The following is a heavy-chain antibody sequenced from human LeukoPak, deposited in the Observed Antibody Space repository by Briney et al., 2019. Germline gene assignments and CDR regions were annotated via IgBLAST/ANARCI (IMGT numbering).Heavy chain of an antibody. D-gene: IGHD5-24*01. CDR3: ARAPRDGYNSGYFDY. Sequence: GGSLRLSCAASGFTFSSYDMHWVRQATGKGLAWVSAIGTAGDTYYPGSVKGRFTISRENAKNSLYLQMNSLRAGDTAVYYCARAPRDGYNSGYFDYWGQGTLVTVSS. V-gene: IGHV3-13*01. CDR1: GFTFSSYD. CDR2: IGTAGDT. J-gene: IGHJ4*02.